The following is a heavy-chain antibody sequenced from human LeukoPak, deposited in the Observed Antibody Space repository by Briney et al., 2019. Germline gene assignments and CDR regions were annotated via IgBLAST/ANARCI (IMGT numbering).Heavy chain of an antibody. CDR1: GGSISSGGYY. CDR3: ARVGGYCSSTSCYTKGYDC. CDR2: IYYSGST. V-gene: IGHV4-31*03. D-gene: IGHD2-2*02. Sequence: SETLSLTCTVSGGSISSGGYYWSWIRQHPGKGLEWIGYIYYSGSTYYNPSLKSRVTISVDTSKNQFSLKLSSVTAADTAVYYCARVGGYCSSTSCYTKGYDCWGQGTLVTVSS. J-gene: IGHJ4*02.